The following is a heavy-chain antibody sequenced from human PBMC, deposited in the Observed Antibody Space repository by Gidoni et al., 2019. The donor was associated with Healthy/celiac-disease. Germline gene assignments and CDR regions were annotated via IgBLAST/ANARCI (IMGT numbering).Heavy chain of an antibody. J-gene: IGHJ4*02. V-gene: IGHV1-2*02. Sequence: QVQLVQSGAEVKKPGASVKVSCTASGYTFTGYYMHWVRQAPGQGLEWMGWINPNSGGTNYAQKFQGRVTMTRDTSISTAYMELSRLRSDDTAVYYCARDRAGIAAAGHFDYWGQGTLVTVSS. CDR2: INPNSGGT. D-gene: IGHD6-13*01. CDR3: ARDRAGIAAAGHFDY. CDR1: GYTFTGYY.